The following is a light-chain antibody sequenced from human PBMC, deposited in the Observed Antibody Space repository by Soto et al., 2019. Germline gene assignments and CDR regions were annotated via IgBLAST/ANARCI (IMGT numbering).Light chain of an antibody. CDR1: QSVSRK. CDR2: GAS. V-gene: IGKV3-15*01. CDR3: QQYNNWPPWT. J-gene: IGKJ1*01. Sequence: EIVMTQSPATLSVSPGERATLSCRASQSVSRKLAWYQQTRGQAPRLLIYGASTRANGITARFSGSGSGKEFTLTISSLQSEDFAVYYCQQYNNWPPWTFGQGTKV.